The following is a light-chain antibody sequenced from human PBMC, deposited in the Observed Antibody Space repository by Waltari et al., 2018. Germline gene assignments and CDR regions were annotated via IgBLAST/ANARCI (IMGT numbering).Light chain of an antibody. CDR3: AGWDGSLTGYV. J-gene: IGLJ1*01. CDR2: SSY. Sequence: QSVLTQPPSASGTPGQRVTISCSGSNSNIGTFPVNWYQQLPGTAPKLLIYSSYQRPSGVPDRFSGSKSGTSASLSISGLQSEDEGDYYCAGWDGSLTGYVFGAGTRVTVL. CDR1: NSNIGTFP. V-gene: IGLV1-44*01.